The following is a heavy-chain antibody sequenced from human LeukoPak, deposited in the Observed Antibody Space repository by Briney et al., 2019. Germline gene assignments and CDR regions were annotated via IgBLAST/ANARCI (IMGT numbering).Heavy chain of an antibody. J-gene: IGHJ4*02. CDR1: GFTLSNAW. V-gene: IGHV3-48*04. Sequence: GGSLRLSCAASGFTLSNAWMTWVRQAPGKGLEWVSYISSSGSTIYYADSVKGRFTISRDNAKNSLYLQMNSLRAEDTAVYYCASTYYYDSSGYLPTFDYWGQGTLVTVSS. CDR3: ASTYYYDSSGYLPTFDY. D-gene: IGHD3-22*01. CDR2: ISSSGSTI.